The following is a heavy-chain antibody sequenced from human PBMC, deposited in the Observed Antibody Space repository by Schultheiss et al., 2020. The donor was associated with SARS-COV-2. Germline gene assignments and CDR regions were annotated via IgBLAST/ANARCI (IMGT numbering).Heavy chain of an antibody. CDR3: ARVLDCSSTSCYIDYYYGMDV. CDR2: ISYDGSNK. D-gene: IGHD2-2*02. V-gene: IGHV3-30*04. J-gene: IGHJ6*02. CDR1: GFTFSSYA. Sequence: SLRLSCAASGFTFSSYAMHWVRQAPGKGLEWVAVISYDGSNKYYADSVKGRFTISRDNSKNTLYLQMNSLRAEDTAVYYCARVLDCSSTSCYIDYYYGMDVWGQGTTVTVSS.